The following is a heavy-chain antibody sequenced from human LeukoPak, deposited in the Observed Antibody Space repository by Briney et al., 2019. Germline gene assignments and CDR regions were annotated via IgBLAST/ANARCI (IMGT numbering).Heavy chain of an antibody. CDR2: ISPDGRNK. V-gene: IGHV3-30*14. CDR3: ARDVEDTIFGVVMSLYGMDV. J-gene: IGHJ6*02. Sequence: PGGSLRLSCAASGFTFSHYAMHWVRQAPGKGLEWVSVISPDGRNKYYADSVEGRFTISRDNSKNTLYLHMDSLRPEDTAVYYCARDVEDTIFGVVMSLYGMDVWGQGTTATVSS. D-gene: IGHD3-3*01. CDR1: GFTFSHYA.